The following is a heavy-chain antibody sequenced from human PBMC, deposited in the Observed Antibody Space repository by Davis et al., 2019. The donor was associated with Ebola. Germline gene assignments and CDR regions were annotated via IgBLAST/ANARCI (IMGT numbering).Heavy chain of an antibody. D-gene: IGHD3-22*01. CDR3: ARAPYYYDVSGFYVDY. CDR2: IYSGDSDT. CDR1: GNSFNSHW. Sequence: GESLKISCKDSGNSFNSHWIGWVRQMPGRGLEWMGIIYSGDSDTRYSPSFQGQVTISVDKSISTAYLQWSSLKASDTAIYYCARAPYYYDVSGFYVDYWGRGTLVTVSS. V-gene: IGHV5-51*01. J-gene: IGHJ4*02.